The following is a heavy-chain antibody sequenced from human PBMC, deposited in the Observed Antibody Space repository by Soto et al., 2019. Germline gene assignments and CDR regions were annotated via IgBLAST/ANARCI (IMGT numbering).Heavy chain of an antibody. CDR3: ASPFGGSGYSYDY. Sequence: GESLKISCNGSGDSFTSYWIGWVRQMPGKGLEWMGRIDPSDSYTNYSPSFQGHVTISADKSISTAYLQWSSLKASDTAMYYCASPFGGSGYSYDYWGQGTLVTVSS. J-gene: IGHJ4*02. V-gene: IGHV5-10-1*01. CDR1: GDSFTSYW. D-gene: IGHD5-18*01. CDR2: IDPSDSYT.